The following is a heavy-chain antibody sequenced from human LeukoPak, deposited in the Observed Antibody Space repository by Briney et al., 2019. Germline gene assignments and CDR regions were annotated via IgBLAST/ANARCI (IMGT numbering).Heavy chain of an antibody. CDR3: ASSFAFADPFDY. D-gene: IGHD2-21*01. V-gene: IGHV4-59*01. Sequence: SETLSLTCTVSGGSISSYYWSWIRQPPGKGLEWIGYIYYSGSTNYNPSLKSRVTISVDTSKNQFPLKLSSVTAADTAMYYCASSFAFADPFDYWGQGTLVTVSS. J-gene: IGHJ4*02. CDR2: IYYSGST. CDR1: GGSISSYY.